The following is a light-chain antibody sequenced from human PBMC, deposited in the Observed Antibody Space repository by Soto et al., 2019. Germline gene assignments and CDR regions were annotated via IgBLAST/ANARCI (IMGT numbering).Light chain of an antibody. Sequence: DIQMTQSPSSLSASVGDRVTITCRASQNINNFLNWYQQQPGKAPDLLIYTASSLQSGVSSRFSGSGSGTDFTLTISSLQPEDFATYYCQQSFTTPRTFGQGTKVEIK. CDR3: QQSFTTPRT. CDR1: QNINNF. CDR2: TAS. V-gene: IGKV1-39*01. J-gene: IGKJ1*01.